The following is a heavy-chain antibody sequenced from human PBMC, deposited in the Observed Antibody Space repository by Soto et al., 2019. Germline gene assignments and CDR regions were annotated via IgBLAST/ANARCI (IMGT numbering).Heavy chain of an antibody. D-gene: IGHD2-2*01. J-gene: IGHJ5*02. Sequence: SETLSLTCAVYGGSFSGYYWSWIRQPPGKGLEWIGEINHSGSTNYNPSLKSRVTISVDTSKNQFSLKLSSVTAADTAVYYCARVRTFCSSTSCYLDPWGQGTLVTVSS. CDR2: INHSGST. CDR3: ARVRTFCSSTSCYLDP. V-gene: IGHV4-34*01. CDR1: GGSFSGYY.